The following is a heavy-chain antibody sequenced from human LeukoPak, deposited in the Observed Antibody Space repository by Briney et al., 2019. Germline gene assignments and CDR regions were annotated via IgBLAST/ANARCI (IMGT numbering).Heavy chain of an antibody. Sequence: GGSLRLSCAASGFTFSRYGMSWVRQAPGKGLEWVSVIYIGGSTYYADSVKGRFTISRDNSKNTLYLQMNSLRAEDTAVYYCTRRDDILTGYLNWGQGTLVTVSS. CDR3: TRRDDILTGYLN. J-gene: IGHJ4*02. CDR1: GFTFSRYG. D-gene: IGHD3-9*01. V-gene: IGHV3-23*03. CDR2: IYIGGST.